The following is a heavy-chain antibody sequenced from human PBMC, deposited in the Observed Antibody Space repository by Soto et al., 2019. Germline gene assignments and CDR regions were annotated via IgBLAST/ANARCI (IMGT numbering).Heavy chain of an antibody. D-gene: IGHD2-8*01. CDR3: ARVHCTNGVCYLDY. CDR2: IYYSGST. CDR1: GGPISSYY. J-gene: IGHJ4*02. V-gene: IGHV4-59*01. Sequence: PSETLSLTCTVSGGPISSYYWSWIRQPPGKGLEWIGYIYYSGSTNYNPSLKSRVTISVDTSKNQFSLKLSSVTAADTAVYYCARVHCTNGVCYLDYWGQGTLVTVSS.